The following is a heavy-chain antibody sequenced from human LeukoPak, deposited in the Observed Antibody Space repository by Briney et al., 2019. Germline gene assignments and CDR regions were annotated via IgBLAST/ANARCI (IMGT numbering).Heavy chain of an antibody. D-gene: IGHD1-26*01. J-gene: IGHJ4*02. CDR1: GYSISSSNW. Sequence: SETLSLTCTVSGYSISSSNWWSWIRQPPGEGLEWIAYISYSGNTNYNPSLKSRVTMSVDTSQNQFSLNLSSVTAADTAVYYCARHSRRIVGATGDPPRFDYWGQGILVTVSS. CDR2: ISYSGNT. CDR3: ARHSRRIVGATGDPPRFDY. V-gene: IGHV4-59*08.